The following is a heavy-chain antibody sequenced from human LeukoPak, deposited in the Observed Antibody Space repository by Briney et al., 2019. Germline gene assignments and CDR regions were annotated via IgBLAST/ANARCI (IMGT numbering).Heavy chain of an antibody. CDR2: ISGSGDST. V-gene: IGHV3-23*01. J-gene: IGHJ6*04. Sequence: GGSLRLSCVVSGFTFSSYSMSWVRQAPGKGLEWVSAISGSGDSTYYADSVKGRFTISRDNAKNSLYLQMNSLRAEDTAVYYCAELGITMIGGVGGKGTTVTISS. CDR1: GFTFSSYS. D-gene: IGHD3-10*02. CDR3: AELGITMIGGV.